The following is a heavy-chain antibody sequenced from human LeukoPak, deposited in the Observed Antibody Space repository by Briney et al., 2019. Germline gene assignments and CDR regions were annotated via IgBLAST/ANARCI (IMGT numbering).Heavy chain of an antibody. Sequence: SETLSLTCGVYGGSFSGYYWSWIRQPPGKGLEWIGDINHSGSTNYNPSLKSRVTISVDTSKNQFSLKLSSVPAADTAVYYCARAIVVPAAPPYYFDYWGQGTLVTVSS. CDR2: INHSGST. V-gene: IGHV4-34*01. CDR1: GGSFSGYY. CDR3: ARAIVVPAAPPYYFDY. J-gene: IGHJ4*02. D-gene: IGHD2-2*01.